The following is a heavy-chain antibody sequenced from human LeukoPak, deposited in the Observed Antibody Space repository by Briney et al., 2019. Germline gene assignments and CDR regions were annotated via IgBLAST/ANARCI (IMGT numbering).Heavy chain of an antibody. CDR2: ISSSSSYI. V-gene: IGHV3-21*01. CDR1: GFTFSSYS. J-gene: IGHJ4*02. CDR3: ARDVDSTSCYMN. D-gene: IGHD2-2*02. Sequence: GGSLRLSCAASGFTFSSYSMNWVRQAPGKGLEWVSSISSSSSYIYYADSVKGRSTISRDNAKNSLYLQMNSLRAEDTAVYYCARDVDSTSCYMNWGQGTLVTVSS.